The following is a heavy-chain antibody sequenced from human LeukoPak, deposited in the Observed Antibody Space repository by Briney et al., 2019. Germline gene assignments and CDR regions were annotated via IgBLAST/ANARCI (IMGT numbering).Heavy chain of an antibody. J-gene: IGHJ5*02. CDR3: AREYCSGGSCYSRSWFDP. Sequence: ASVKVSCKASGYTFTSYGISWVRQAPGQGLEWMGWISAYNGNTNYAQTLQGRVTMTTDTSTSTAYMELRSLRPDDTAVYYCAREYCSGGSCYSRSWFDPWGQGTLVTVSS. CDR2: ISAYNGNT. D-gene: IGHD2-15*01. V-gene: IGHV1-18*01. CDR1: GYTFTSYG.